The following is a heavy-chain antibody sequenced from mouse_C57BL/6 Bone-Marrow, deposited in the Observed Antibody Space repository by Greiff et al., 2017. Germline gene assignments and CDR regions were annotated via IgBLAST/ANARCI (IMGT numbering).Heavy chain of an antibody. CDR2: IDPENGDT. V-gene: IGHV14-4*01. CDR1: GFNIKDDY. CDR3: TTIITTVVAPYYFDY. Sequence: VQLQQSGAELVRPGASVKLSCTASGFNIKDDYLHWVKQRPEQGLEWIGWIDPENGDTEYASKFQGKATITADTASNPAYLQLSSLTSEDTAVYYCTTIITTVVAPYYFDYWGQGTTLTVSS. J-gene: IGHJ2*01. D-gene: IGHD1-1*01.